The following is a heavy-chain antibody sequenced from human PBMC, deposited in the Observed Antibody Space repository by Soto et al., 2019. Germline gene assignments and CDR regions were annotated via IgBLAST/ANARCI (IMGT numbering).Heavy chain of an antibody. CDR3: ARGGDIVVVPAALDYYYMDV. V-gene: IGHV1-18*01. CDR1: GYTFTSYG. D-gene: IGHD2-2*01. CDR2: ISADNGNT. J-gene: IGHJ6*03. Sequence: QVQLVQSGAEVKKPGASVKVSCKASGYTFTSYGISWVRQAPGHGLEWMGWISADNGNTNYAQNLQGRVTMTTATSTSTAYMELRSLRSDDTAVYYCARGGDIVVVPAALDYYYMDVWGKGTTVTVSS.